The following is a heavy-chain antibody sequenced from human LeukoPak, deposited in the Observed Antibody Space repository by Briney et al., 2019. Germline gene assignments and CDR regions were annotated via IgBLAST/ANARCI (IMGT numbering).Heavy chain of an antibody. CDR2: ISSDGSFI. Sequence: GGSLRLSCVVSGFTFSSYSMNWVRQAPGRGLEWVSSISSDGSFIFYGDSVRGRFTISRDNAKNSVYLQMKSLSADDTAVYYCAIFGGYSGYDLFDYWGQGALVTVSS. CDR3: AIFGGYSGYDLFDY. D-gene: IGHD5-12*01. CDR1: GFTFSSYS. J-gene: IGHJ4*02. V-gene: IGHV3-21*01.